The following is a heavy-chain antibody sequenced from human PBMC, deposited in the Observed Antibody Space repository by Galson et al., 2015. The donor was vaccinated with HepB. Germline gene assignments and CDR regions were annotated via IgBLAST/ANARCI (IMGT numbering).Heavy chain of an antibody. D-gene: IGHD3-22*01. J-gene: IGHJ4*02. CDR1: GFTFSSCG. V-gene: IGHV3-30*18. CDR2: ISANSAGK. CDR3: AKRGDHYDGNGYYAPFDQ. Sequence: SLRLSCAASGFTFSSCGMHWVRQVPDKGLEWVAIISANSAGKYYADSVKGRFTISRDNSKNTVYLQMDSLRAEDTAVYYCAKRGDHYDGNGYYAPFDQWGQGTLVTVSS.